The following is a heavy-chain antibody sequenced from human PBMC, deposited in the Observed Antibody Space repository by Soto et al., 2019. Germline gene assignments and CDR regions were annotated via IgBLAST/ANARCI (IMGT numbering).Heavy chain of an antibody. Sequence: PGGSLRLSCAASGFTFSSYSMSWVRQAPGKGLEWVSYISSSSSTIYYADSVKGRFTISRDNAKNSLYLQMNSLRDEDTAVYYCARELRFLEWLVRYYGMDVWGQGTTVTVSS. CDR1: GFTFSSYS. J-gene: IGHJ6*02. CDR3: ARELRFLEWLVRYYGMDV. CDR2: ISSSSSTI. D-gene: IGHD3-3*01. V-gene: IGHV3-48*02.